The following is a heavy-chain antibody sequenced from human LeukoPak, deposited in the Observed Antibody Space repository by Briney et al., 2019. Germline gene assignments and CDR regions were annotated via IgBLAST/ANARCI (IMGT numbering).Heavy chain of an antibody. V-gene: IGHV1-69*13. CDR2: IIPIFGTA. D-gene: IGHD2-2*02. J-gene: IGHJ6*02. Sequence: SVKVSCKVSGGTFSSYAISWVRQAPGQGPEWMGGIIPIFGTANYAQKFQGRVTITADESTSTAYMELSSLRSEDTAVYYCAAYCSSTSCYILNGMDVWGQGTTVTVSS. CDR1: GGTFSSYA. CDR3: AAYCSSTSCYILNGMDV.